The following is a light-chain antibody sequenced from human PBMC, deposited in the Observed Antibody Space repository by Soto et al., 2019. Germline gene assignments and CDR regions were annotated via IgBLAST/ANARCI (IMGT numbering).Light chain of an antibody. J-gene: IGKJ4*01. Sequence: SLMTQSPASLAVSLGERATINFKSSHSVVYSSNNQNYLAWYQQKPGQPPKLLIYWASTREFGVPDRFSASGSGTDFTLTINSLQSEDFAVYYCQRYNNWPLTFGGGTKVDIK. CDR1: HSVVYSSNNQNY. CDR3: QRYNNWPLT. CDR2: WAS. V-gene: IGKV4-1*01.